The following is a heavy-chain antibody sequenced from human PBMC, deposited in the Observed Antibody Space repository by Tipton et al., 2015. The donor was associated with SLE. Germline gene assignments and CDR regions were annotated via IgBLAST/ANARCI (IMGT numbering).Heavy chain of an antibody. CDR1: GGSISSSSYY. CDR3: GRLSAAGMVIPYYYCYMDV. Sequence: TLSLTCTVSGGSISSSSYYWGWIRQPPGKGLEWIGTISYSGSTYYNPSLKSRVTISVDTSPDQFSLKFSYVTAADTAVYYCGRLSAAGMVIPYYYCYMDVWGKGTTVTISS. J-gene: IGHJ6*03. CDR2: ISYSGST. V-gene: IGHV4-39*01. D-gene: IGHD3-10*01.